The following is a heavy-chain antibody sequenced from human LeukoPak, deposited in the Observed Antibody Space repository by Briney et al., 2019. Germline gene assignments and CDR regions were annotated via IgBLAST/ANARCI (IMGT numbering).Heavy chain of an antibody. CDR1: GGTFSSYA. D-gene: IGHD2-15*01. V-gene: IGHV1-69*05. CDR2: IIPIFGTA. J-gene: IGHJ4*02. CDR3: ARPHSCGGNPGYFDY. Sequence: SVKVSCKASGGTFSSYAISWVRQAPGQRLEWMGRIIPIFGTANYAQKFQGRVTITTDESTSTAYMELSSLRSEDTAVYYCARPHSCGGNPGYFDYWGQGTLVTVSS.